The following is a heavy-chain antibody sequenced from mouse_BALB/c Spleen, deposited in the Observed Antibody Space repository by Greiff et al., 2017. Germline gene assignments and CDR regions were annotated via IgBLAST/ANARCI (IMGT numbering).Heavy chain of an antibody. CDR3: AREWLLGNAMDY. V-gene: IGHV1-4*02. CDR1: GYTFTSYT. CDR2: INPSSGYT. Sequence: QVQLQQSAAELARPGASVKMSCKASGYTFTSYTMHWVKQRPGQGLEWIGYINPSSGYTEYNQKFKDKTTLTADKSSSTAYMQLSSLTSEDSAVYYCAREWLLGNAMDYWGQGTSVTVSS. D-gene: IGHD2-3*01. J-gene: IGHJ4*01.